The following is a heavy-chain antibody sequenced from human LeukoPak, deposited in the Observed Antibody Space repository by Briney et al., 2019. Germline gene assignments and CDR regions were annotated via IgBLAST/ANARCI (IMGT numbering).Heavy chain of an antibody. CDR1: GGSISSYY. CDR3: ERDVAAAGTIGFDP. CDR2: IYTSGST. D-gene: IGHD6-13*01. J-gene: IGHJ5*02. V-gene: IGHV4-4*07. Sequence: PSETLSLTCTVSGGSISSYYWSWIRQPAGKGLEWIGRIYTSGSTNYNPSLKSRVTMSVDTSKNQFSLKLSSVTAADTAVYYCERDVAAAGTIGFDPWGQGTLVTVSS.